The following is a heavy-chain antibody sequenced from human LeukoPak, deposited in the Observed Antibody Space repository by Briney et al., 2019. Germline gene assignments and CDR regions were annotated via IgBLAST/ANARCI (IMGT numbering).Heavy chain of an antibody. D-gene: IGHD2-15*01. CDR1: GGSFSGYY. V-gene: IGHV4-34*01. CDR2: INHSGST. Sequence: PSETLSLTCAVYGGSFSGYYWSWIRQPPGKGLEWIGEINHSGSTNYNPSLKSRVTISVDTSKNQFSLKLSSVTAADTAVYYCARGIEKGISRHLDYWGQGTLVTVSS. CDR3: ARGIEKGISRHLDY. J-gene: IGHJ4*02.